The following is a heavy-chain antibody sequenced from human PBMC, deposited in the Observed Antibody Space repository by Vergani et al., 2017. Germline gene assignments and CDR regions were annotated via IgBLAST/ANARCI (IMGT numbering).Heavy chain of an antibody. D-gene: IGHD2-2*02. CDR2: ICHTEDT. V-gene: IGHV4-4*02. J-gene: IGHJ4*02. Sequence: VQLLESGGGLVQPGGSLRLSCAASGFTFSTYAMTWVRQTPGKGLEWIGEICHTEDTKYSPSLMSRVTVSVDESRNLFSLRLNSVTAADTAVYYCATIGYRRWGYYFDYWGQGILVTVSS. CDR1: GFTFSTYAM. CDR3: ATIGYRRWGYYFDY.